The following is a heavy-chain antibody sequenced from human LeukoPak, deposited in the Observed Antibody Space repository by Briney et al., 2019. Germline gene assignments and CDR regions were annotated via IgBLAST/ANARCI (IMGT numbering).Heavy chain of an antibody. CDR2: IYYSGST. CDR3: ARDPASGWFLSHFDY. Sequence: SETLSLTCTVSGGSVSSGSYYWSWIRQPPGKGLEWIGYIYYSGSTNYNPSLKSRVTISVDTSKNQFSLKLSSVTAADTAVYYCARDPASGWFLSHFDYWGQGTLVTVSS. V-gene: IGHV4-61*01. J-gene: IGHJ4*02. CDR1: GGSVSSGSYY. D-gene: IGHD6-19*01.